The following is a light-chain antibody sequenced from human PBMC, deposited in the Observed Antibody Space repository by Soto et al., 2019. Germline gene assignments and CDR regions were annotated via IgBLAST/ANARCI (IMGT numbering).Light chain of an antibody. CDR1: QSVSTY. J-gene: IGKJ4*01. CDR3: QQYDNWPPT. V-gene: IGKV3D-15*01. Sequence: SSATLTQPPVPGDTLSCQASQSVSTYLAWYQQKPGQAPRLLIYAASNRPTGIPARFSGSGSGTDFTLTIRSLQPEDFAVYSCQQYDNWPPTFGGGTKVDIK. CDR2: AAS.